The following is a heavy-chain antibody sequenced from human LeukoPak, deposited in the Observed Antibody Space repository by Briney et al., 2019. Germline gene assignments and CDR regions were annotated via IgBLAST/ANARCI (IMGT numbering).Heavy chain of an antibody. CDR3: ARHIEVAVYYFDY. D-gene: IGHD6-13*01. V-gene: IGHV1-2*02. Sequence: ASVKVSCKASGYTFADYYLHWVRQAPGQGLEWMGWINPNSGGTIYAQKFRGRVTMTRDTSITTAYLDLSRLRSDDSAVYYCARHIEVAVYYFDYWGQGALVTVSS. CDR1: GYTFADYY. J-gene: IGHJ4*02. CDR2: INPNSGGT.